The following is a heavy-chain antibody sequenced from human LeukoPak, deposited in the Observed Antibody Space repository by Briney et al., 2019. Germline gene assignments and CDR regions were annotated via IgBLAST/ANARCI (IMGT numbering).Heavy chain of an antibody. J-gene: IGHJ5*02. CDR2: IYTSGST. CDR1: GGSISSGSYY. D-gene: IGHD3-10*01. CDR3: AREYYYGSGSCYSVYWFDP. Sequence: PSETLSLTCTVSGGSISSGSYYWSWIRQPAGKGLEWIGRIYTSGSTNYNPSLKSRVTISVDTSKNQFSLKLSSVTAADTAVYYCAREYYYGSGSCYSVYWFDPWGQGTLVTVSS. V-gene: IGHV4-61*02.